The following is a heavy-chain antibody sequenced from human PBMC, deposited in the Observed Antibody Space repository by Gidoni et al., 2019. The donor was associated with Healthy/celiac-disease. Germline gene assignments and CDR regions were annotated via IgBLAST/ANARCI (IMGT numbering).Heavy chain of an antibody. CDR3: ARDASRGSYYFDY. J-gene: IGHJ4*02. CDR2: IWYDGSNK. D-gene: IGHD1-26*01. Sequence: QVQLVESGGGVVQPGRSLRLSCAASGFTFSSYGMHWVRQAPGKGLEWVAVIWYDGSNKYYADSVKGRFTISRDNSKNTLYLQMNSLRAEDTAVYYCARDASRGSYYFDYWGQGTLVTVSS. V-gene: IGHV3-33*01. CDR1: GFTFSSYG.